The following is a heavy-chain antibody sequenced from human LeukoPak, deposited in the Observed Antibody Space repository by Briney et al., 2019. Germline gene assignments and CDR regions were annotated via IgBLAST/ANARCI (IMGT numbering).Heavy chain of an antibody. J-gene: IGHJ5*02. CDR1: GGSFSGYY. D-gene: IGHD2-21*02. CDR2: INHSGST. V-gene: IGHV4-34*01. Sequence: SETLSLTCAVYGGSFSGYYWSWNRQPPGKGLEWIGEINHSGSTNYNPSLKSRVTISVDTSKSQFSLKLSSVTAADTAVYYCARGRDCGGDCYSRWFDPWGQGTLVTVSS. CDR3: ARGRDCGGDCYSRWFDP.